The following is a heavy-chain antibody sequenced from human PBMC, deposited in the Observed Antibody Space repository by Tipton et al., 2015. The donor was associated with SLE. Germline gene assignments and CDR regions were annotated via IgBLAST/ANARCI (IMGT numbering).Heavy chain of an antibody. J-gene: IGHJ4*02. D-gene: IGHD5-12*01. CDR3: ARGGLLYPVATTLDY. CDR2: INHSGST. V-gene: IGHV4-34*01. CDR1: GGSFSGYY. Sequence: LRLSCAVYGGSFSGYYWSWIRQPPGKGLEWIGEINHSGSTNYNPSLKSRVTISVDTSKNQFSLKLSSVTAADTAVYYCARGGLLYPVATTLDYWGQGTLVTVSS.